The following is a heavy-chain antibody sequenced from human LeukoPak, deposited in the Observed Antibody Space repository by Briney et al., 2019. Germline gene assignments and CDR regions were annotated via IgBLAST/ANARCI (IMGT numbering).Heavy chain of an antibody. CDR2: TYYRSKWYN. Sequence: SQTLSLTCAISGDSVSSNSAAWNWIRQSPSRGLELLGRTYYRSKWYNDYAVSVKSRITINPDTPKNQFSLQLNSVTPEDTAVYYCARRKRIAAAGTVFDYWGQGTPVTVPS. CDR3: ARRKRIAAAGTVFDY. V-gene: IGHV6-1*01. J-gene: IGHJ4*02. D-gene: IGHD6-13*01. CDR1: GDSVSSNSAA.